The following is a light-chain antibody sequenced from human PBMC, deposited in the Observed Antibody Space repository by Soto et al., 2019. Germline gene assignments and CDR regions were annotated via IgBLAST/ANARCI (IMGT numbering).Light chain of an antibody. Sequence: ETVLTQSPATLSVSPGERATLFCRASLTVTTNLAWDQQKPGQAPRLLIYDASTRATGIPATFSGSGSGTEFTLTISSLQSEDFAVYYCQQYNNWPPITFGQGTRLE. V-gene: IGKV3D-15*01. CDR2: DAS. J-gene: IGKJ5*01. CDR3: QQYNNWPPIT. CDR1: LTVTTN.